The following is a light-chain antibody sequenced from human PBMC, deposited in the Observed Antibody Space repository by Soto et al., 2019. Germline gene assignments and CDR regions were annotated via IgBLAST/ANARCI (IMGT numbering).Light chain of an antibody. J-gene: IGLJ1*01. V-gene: IGLV2-14*01. CDR3: DSFTSGSTYV. CDR2: EVS. Sequence: QSALTQPASVSGSPGQSITISCTGTSSDIGAYKYVSRYQQHPGKAPKLMIYEVSNRPSGVSNRFSGSKSGHTASLTISGLQAEDEADYYCDSFTSGSTYVFGTGTKLTVL. CDR1: SSDIGAYKY.